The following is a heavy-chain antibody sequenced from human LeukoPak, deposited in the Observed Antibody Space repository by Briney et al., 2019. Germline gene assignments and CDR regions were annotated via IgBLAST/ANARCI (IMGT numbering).Heavy chain of an antibody. J-gene: IGHJ3*02. D-gene: IGHD4-17*01. CDR2: ISYDGSNK. V-gene: IGHV3-30*04. CDR1: GFTFSSYA. Sequence: GRSLRLSCAASGFTFSSYAMHWVRQAPGKGLEWVAVISYDGSNKYYADSVKGRFTISRDNSKNTLYLQMNSLRAEDTAMYYCARDGPLTYYGEGAFDIWGQGTMVTVSS. CDR3: ARDGPLTYYGEGAFDI.